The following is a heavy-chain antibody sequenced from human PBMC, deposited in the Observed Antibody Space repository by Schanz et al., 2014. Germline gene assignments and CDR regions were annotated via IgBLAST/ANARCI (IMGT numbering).Heavy chain of an antibody. J-gene: IGHJ3*02. CDR1: GFTFSSYA. CDR2: ISGSGGST. Sequence: EVQLLESGGGLVQPGGSLRLSCAASGFTFSSYAMSWVRQAPGKGLEWVSAISGSGGSTYYADSVKGRFTISRDNSKNTLYLQMNSLRAEDTAVYYCAKGRFGELSAFDIWCQVTMVAVSS. CDR3: AKGRFGELSAFDI. V-gene: IGHV3-23*01. D-gene: IGHD3-10*01.